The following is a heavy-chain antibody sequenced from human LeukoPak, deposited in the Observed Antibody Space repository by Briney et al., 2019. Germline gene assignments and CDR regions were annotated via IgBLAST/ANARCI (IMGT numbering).Heavy chain of an antibody. V-gene: IGHV1-8*02. CDR2: MNPNSGNT. CDR1: GGTFSSYA. CDR3: ARGREFGEYYFDY. Sequence: ASVKVSCKASGGTFSSYAINWVRQATGQGLEWMGWMNPNSGNTGYAQKFQGRVTMTRNTSISTAYMELSSLRSEDTAVYYCARGREFGEYYFDYWGQGTLVTVSS. J-gene: IGHJ4*02. D-gene: IGHD3-10*01.